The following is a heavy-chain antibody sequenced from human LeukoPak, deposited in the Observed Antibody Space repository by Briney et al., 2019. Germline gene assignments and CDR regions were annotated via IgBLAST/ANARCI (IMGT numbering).Heavy chain of an antibody. CDR3: ARHVPPVEMAYYFDY. CDR1: GGSISSYY. Sequence: SETLSLTCTVSGGSISSYYWSWIRQPPGKGLEWIGYIYYSGSTNYNPSLKSRVTISADTSKNQFSLKLSSVTAADTAVYYCARHVPPVEMAYYFDYWGQGTLVTVSS. V-gene: IGHV4-59*08. J-gene: IGHJ4*02. CDR2: IYYSGST. D-gene: IGHD5-24*01.